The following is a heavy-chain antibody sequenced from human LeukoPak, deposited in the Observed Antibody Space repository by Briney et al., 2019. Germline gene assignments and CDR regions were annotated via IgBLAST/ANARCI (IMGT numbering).Heavy chain of an antibody. Sequence: PGGALRLSCAASGFTFSSYEMNWVRQAPGKGLEGVSDISGSGSTIYSADSVKGRFTISRDNAKNSLSLQLNSLRAEDTGIYYCARAEIRNASFFDAWGQGTLVTVSS. CDR2: ISGSGSTI. J-gene: IGHJ5*02. CDR1: GFTFSSYE. V-gene: IGHV3-48*03. D-gene: IGHD3-3*01. CDR3: ARAEIRNASFFDA.